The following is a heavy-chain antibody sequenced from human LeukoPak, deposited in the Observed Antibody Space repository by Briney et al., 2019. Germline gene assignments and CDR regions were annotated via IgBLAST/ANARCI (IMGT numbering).Heavy chain of an antibody. D-gene: IGHD5-12*01. J-gene: IGHJ6*02. CDR3: ATTKGPAGYSGHPAHYGMDV. CDR1: GYSFTSYW. V-gene: IGHV5-51*01. CDR2: IYPGDSDT. Sequence: GESLKISCKGSGYSFTSYWIGWVRQMPGKGLEWMGIIYPGDSDTRYSPSFQGQVTISADKSISTAYLQWSSLKASDTAMYYCATTKGPAGYSGHPAHYGMDVWGQGTTVTVSS.